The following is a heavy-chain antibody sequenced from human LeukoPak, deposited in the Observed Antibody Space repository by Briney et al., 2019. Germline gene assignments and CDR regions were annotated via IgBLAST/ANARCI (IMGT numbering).Heavy chain of an antibody. J-gene: IGHJ4*02. D-gene: IGHD6-13*01. Sequence: PSETLSLTCTVSGGSISSSSYYWGWIRQPPGKGLEWIGSIYYSGSTYYNPSLKSRVTISLDTSKNQFSLKLSSVTAADTAVYYCATVLRGSWYVDYWGQGTLVTVSS. CDR3: ATVLRGSWYVDY. V-gene: IGHV4-39*07. CDR1: GGSISSSSYY. CDR2: IYYSGST.